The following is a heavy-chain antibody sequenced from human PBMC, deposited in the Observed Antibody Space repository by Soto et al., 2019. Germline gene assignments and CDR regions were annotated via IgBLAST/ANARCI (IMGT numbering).Heavy chain of an antibody. D-gene: IGHD1-26*01. CDR3: AHPTTGAFYFDY. V-gene: IGHV2-5*02. Sequence: ITLKESGPTLVKPTQTLTLTCTFSGFSLRNSGVGVGWIRQPPGKAMEWLALIYWDDDKRYSPFLKSRLTINTDSAKNQVVLTMTNLDPVDTATYYCAHPTTGAFYFDYWGQGTLVTVSS. J-gene: IGHJ4*02. CDR1: GFSLRNSGVG. CDR2: IYWDDDK.